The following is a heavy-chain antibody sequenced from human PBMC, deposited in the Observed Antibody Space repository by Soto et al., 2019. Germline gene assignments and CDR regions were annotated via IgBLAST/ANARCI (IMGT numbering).Heavy chain of an antibody. D-gene: IGHD6-13*01. CDR3: ARSLQLVRVGINFDY. V-gene: IGHV1-69*13. CDR2: IIPIFGTA. CDR1: GGTFSSYA. Sequence: GASVKVSCKASGGTFSSYAISWVRQAPGQGLEWMGGIIPIFGTANYAQKFQGRVTITADESTSTAYMELSSLRSEDTAVYYCARSLQLVRVGINFDYWGQGTLVTVSS. J-gene: IGHJ4*02.